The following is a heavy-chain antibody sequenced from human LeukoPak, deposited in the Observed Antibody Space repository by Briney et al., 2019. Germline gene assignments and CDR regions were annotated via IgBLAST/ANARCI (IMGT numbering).Heavy chain of an antibody. CDR3: ARVTLGAFDI. CDR1: GFTFSSYS. J-gene: IGHJ3*02. CDR2: TRNKINSHTT. V-gene: IGHV3-72*01. Sequence: GGSLRLSCAASGFTFSSYSMNWVRQAPGKGLEWVGRTRNKINSHTTEYAASVKGRFTISRDDSENSLYLHMNSLKTEDTAVYYCARVTLGAFDIWGQGTMVTVSS. D-gene: IGHD3-16*01.